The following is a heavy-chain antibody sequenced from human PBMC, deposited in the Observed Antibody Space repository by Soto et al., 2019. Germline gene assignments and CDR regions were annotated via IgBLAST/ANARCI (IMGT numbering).Heavy chain of an antibody. J-gene: IGHJ5*01. CDR1: GDSVSSRSVS. D-gene: IGHD1-26*01. CDR2: TYSRSRWYN. Sequence: PSQTLALTCDLSGDSVSSRSVSWPWIRKSRSIGLEKLGRTYSRSRWYNDYAESVKSRIIINPDTSMNQFSLHLNSVTPDDTAVYYCVRLIGNSWLDFWGQGTLVTVS. CDR3: VRLIGNSWLDF. V-gene: IGHV6-1*01.